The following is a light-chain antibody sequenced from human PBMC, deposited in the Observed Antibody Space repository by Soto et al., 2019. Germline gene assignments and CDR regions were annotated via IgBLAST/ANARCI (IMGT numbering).Light chain of an antibody. Sequence: AIRMTQSPSSLSASTGDRVTITWRASQGISSDLAWYQQKPGKAPKLLIYAASTLQSGVPSRFSGSGSGTDFTLTISCLQSEDFATYYCQQYYSYPPAFGQGTKVDI. CDR2: AAS. CDR3: QQYYSYPPA. CDR1: QGISSD. J-gene: IGKJ1*01. V-gene: IGKV1-8*01.